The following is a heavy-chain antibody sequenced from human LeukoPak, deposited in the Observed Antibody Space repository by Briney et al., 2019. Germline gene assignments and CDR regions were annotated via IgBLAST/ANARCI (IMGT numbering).Heavy chain of an antibody. V-gene: IGHV4-59*01. CDR1: GGSISSYY. CDR3: ARDMLEYCSRTTCYFYGMDV. D-gene: IGHD2-2*01. Sequence: SETLSLTCTVSGGSISSYYWSWIRQPPGKGLEWIGYISSSGSTNYNPFLKSRVTISVDTSNNQFSLKLSSVTAADTAVYYCARDMLEYCSRTTCYFYGMDVWGQGTTVTVSS. J-gene: IGHJ6*02. CDR2: ISSSGST.